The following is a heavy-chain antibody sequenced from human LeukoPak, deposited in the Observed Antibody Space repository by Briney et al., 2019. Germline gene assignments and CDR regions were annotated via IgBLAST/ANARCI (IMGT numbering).Heavy chain of an antibody. CDR2: INHSGST. CDR1: GGSFSGYY. CDR3: ARHGGYYFDY. V-gene: IGHV4-34*01. J-gene: IGHJ4*02. D-gene: IGHD3-16*01. Sequence: PSETLSLTCAVYGGSFSGYYWSWIRQPPGKGLEWIGEINHSGSTYYNPSLKSRVTISVDTSKNQFALRLSSLTAADTAVYYCARHGGYYFDYSGERNLVTVSS.